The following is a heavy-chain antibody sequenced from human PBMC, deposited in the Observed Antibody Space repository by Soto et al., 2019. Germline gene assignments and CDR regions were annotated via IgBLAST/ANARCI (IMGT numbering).Heavy chain of an antibody. CDR2: IYYSGST. Sequence: QVQLQESGPGLVKPSETLSLTCTVSGGSISTYYWSWIRQPPGKGLEWIGSIYYSGSTNYNPSLTSRVTISLVTSHIQFSLKLSSVTAADTAVYYCARDRLANWFYAGGQGTLVTVSS. J-gene: IGHJ5*02. D-gene: IGHD3-9*01. V-gene: IGHV4-59*01. CDR3: ARDRLANWFYA. CDR1: GGSISTYY.